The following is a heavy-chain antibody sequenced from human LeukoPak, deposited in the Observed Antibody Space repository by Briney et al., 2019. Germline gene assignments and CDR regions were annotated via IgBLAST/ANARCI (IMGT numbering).Heavy chain of an antibody. CDR2: ISGGGGST. Sequence: GGTLRLSCAASGFTFSSYGMSWVRQAPGKGLEWVSAISGGGGSTYYADSVKGRFTISRDNSKNTLYLQMNSLRAEDTAVYYCAKEAAPNYYYDSSGQQGYWGQGTLVTVSS. J-gene: IGHJ4*02. V-gene: IGHV3-23*01. CDR3: AKEAAPNYYYDSSGQQGY. D-gene: IGHD3-22*01. CDR1: GFTFSSYG.